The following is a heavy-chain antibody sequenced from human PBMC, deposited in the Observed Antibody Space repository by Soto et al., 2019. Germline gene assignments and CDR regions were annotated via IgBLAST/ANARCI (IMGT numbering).Heavy chain of an antibody. D-gene: IGHD4-17*01. V-gene: IGHV3-33*01. J-gene: IGHJ4*02. CDR2: IWYDGSNK. CDR1: GFTFSSYG. Sequence: PGGSLRLSCASSGFTFSSYGMHWVRQAPGKGLEWVAVIWYDGSNKYYADSVKGRFTISRDNSKNTLYLQMNSLRAEDTAVYYCARDPVTTEIEFDYWGQGTLVTVSS. CDR3: ARDPVTTEIEFDY.